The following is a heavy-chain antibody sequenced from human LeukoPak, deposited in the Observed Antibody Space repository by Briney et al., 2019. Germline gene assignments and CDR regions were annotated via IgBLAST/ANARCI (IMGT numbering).Heavy chain of an antibody. J-gene: IGHJ3*02. D-gene: IGHD3-10*01. V-gene: IGHV4-59*08. CDR3: ARRFAPSRNDAFDI. Sequence: PSETLSLTCTVSGGSISSYYWTWIRQPPGKGLEWIGYMFYSGSSNYNPSLRSRVTISVDTSKNQISLKLSSVTASDTAVYYCARRFAPSRNDAFDIWGQGTMVTVSS. CDR1: GGSISSYY. CDR2: MFYSGSS.